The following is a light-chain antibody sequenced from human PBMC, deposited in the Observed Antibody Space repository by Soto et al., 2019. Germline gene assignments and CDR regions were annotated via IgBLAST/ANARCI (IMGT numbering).Light chain of an antibody. CDR2: SAS. J-gene: IGKJ2*01. V-gene: IGKV3-15*01. CDR1: QSISTE. CDR3: QQGHNWPLT. Sequence: EIAMTQSPATLSVSPGERDTLSCRAGQSISTELAWYQQIPGQPPRLLIYSASTRATGVPARFTGSGSGSEFTLTISGLQSEDFAIYYCQQGHNWPLTFGQGTRLEI.